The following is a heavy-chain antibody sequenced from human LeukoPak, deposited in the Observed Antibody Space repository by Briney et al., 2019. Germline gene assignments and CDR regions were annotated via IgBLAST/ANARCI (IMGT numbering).Heavy chain of an antibody. CDR1: GFTFSSYS. D-gene: IGHD2-21*02. CDR2: ISSSSSTI. J-gene: IGHJ4*02. CDR3: ARDVVPAYCGGDCYPG. V-gene: IGHV3-48*01. Sequence: PGGSLRLSCAASGFTFSSYSMNWVRQAPGKGLEWVSYISSSSSTIYYADSVKGRFTISRDNAKNSLYLQMNSLRAEDTAVYYCARDVVPAYCGGDCYPGGGQGTLVTVSS.